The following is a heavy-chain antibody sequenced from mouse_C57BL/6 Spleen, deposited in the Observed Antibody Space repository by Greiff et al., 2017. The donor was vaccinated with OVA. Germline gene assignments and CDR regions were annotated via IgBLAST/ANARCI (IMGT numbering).Heavy chain of an antibody. Sequence: QVQLQQSGAELVRPGTSVKVSCKASGYAFTNYLIEWVKQRPGQGLEWIGVINPGSGGTNYNEKFKGKATLTADKSSSTAYMQLGSLTSEDSAVYFCARATVVAPHFDYWGQGTTLTVSS. V-gene: IGHV1-54*01. CDR3: ARATVVAPHFDY. D-gene: IGHD1-1*01. CDR1: GYAFTNYL. J-gene: IGHJ2*01. CDR2: INPGSGGT.